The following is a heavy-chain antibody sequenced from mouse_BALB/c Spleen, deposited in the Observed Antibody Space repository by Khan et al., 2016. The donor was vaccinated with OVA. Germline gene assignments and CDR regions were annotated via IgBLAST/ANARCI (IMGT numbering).Heavy chain of an antibody. CDR2: ISTGGST. J-gene: IGHJ3*01. CDR1: GFTFSNYA. CDR3: ARDYWFVY. Sequence: EVQLQESGGGLVTPGRSLKVSCAASGFTFSNYAMSWVRPTPEKRLEWVASISTGGSTYYPDSVKGRFTISRDNARNILYLQMSSLRSEDTAMYYCARDYWFVYWGQGTLVTVSA. V-gene: IGHV5-6-5*01.